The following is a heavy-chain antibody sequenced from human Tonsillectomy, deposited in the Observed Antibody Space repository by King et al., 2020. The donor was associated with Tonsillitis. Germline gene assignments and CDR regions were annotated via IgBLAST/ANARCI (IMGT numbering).Heavy chain of an antibody. Sequence: VQLVESGGGVVQLGRSLRLSCAASRFPFSNYGMPWVRQAPGKGLEWVALISYVGMDKNYANSVKGRFTISRDNSKKMLYLQMNSLRAEDTAVYYCAAPYCSSTSCLPAVDYWGQGTLVTVSS. D-gene: IGHD2-2*01. V-gene: IGHV3-30*03. CDR3: AAPYCSSTSCLPAVDY. CDR2: ISYVGMDK. J-gene: IGHJ4*02. CDR1: RFPFSNYG.